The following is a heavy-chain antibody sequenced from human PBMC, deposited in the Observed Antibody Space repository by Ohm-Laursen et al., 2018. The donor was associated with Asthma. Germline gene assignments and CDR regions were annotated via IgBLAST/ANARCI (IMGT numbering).Heavy chain of an antibody. Sequence: SLRLSCSASGFTFSGSAVHWVRQASGKGLEWVGRIRSKANSYATAYAASVKGRFTISRDDSKNTAYLQMNSLKTEDTAVYYCKQVGAPSGMDVWGQGTTVTVSS. J-gene: IGHJ6*02. CDR3: KQVGAPSGMDV. D-gene: IGHD1-26*01. V-gene: IGHV3-73*01. CDR1: GFTFSGSA. CDR2: IRSKANSYAT.